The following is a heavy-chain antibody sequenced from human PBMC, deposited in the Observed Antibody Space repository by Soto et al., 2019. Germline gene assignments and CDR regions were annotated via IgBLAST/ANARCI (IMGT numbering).Heavy chain of an antibody. CDR3: ARAFGDDGDYPDPYYYYYYYMDV. D-gene: IGHD4-17*01. V-gene: IGHV3-33*01. Sequence: GGSLRLSCAASGFTFSSYGMHWVRQAPGKGLEWVAVIWYDGSNKYYADSVKGRFTISRDNSKNTLYLQMNSLRAEDTAVYYCARAFGDDGDYPDPYYYYYYYMDVWGKGTTVTVSS. CDR2: IWYDGSNK. CDR1: GFTFSSYG. J-gene: IGHJ6*03.